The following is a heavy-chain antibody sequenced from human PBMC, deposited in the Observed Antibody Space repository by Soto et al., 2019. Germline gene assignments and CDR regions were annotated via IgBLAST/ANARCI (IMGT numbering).Heavy chain of an antibody. V-gene: IGHV4-59*01. CDR3: ARLSRNYYGSGPHTYYFAQ. D-gene: IGHD3-10*01. J-gene: IGHJ4*02. CDR1: GGSISTYY. CDR2: IYYSGST. Sequence: PSETLSLTCTVSGGSISTYYWSWIRQPPGKGLEWIGYIYYSGSTNYNPSLKSRVTISVDTSKNQFSLKLSAVTAADTAAYYCARLSRNYYGSGPHTYYFAQWGQGTLVSVSP.